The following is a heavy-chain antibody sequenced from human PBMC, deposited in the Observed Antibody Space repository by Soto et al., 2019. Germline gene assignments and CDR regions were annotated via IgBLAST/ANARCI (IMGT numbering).Heavy chain of an antibody. Sequence: GGSLRLSCAASGFTFSGYAMSWVRQAPGKGLEWVSVIHGGGNSAYYADSVKGRFTISRDNSKNTLYLQMSSLRGEDTAVYYCAKDSSASTVTTGFGSAFDIWGQGTMVTVSS. J-gene: IGHJ3*02. D-gene: IGHD4-4*01. V-gene: IGHV3-23*01. CDR2: IHGGGNSA. CDR3: AKDSSASTVTTGFGSAFDI. CDR1: GFTFSGYA.